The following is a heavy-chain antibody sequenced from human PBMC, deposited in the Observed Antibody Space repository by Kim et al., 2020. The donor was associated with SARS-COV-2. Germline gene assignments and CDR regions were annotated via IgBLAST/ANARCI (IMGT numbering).Heavy chain of an antibody. V-gene: IGHV3-15*01. CDR1: GLNFRVAW. J-gene: IGHJ4*02. CDR3: ATGPLDY. Sequence: GGSLRLSCATSGLNFRVAWMSWVRQAPGRGLEWVGRITSKNDGETRDYAAPVKGRFAISRDDSKRTVTLQMSALKIEDTAVYYCATGPLDYWGQGTQVT. CDR2: ITSKNDGETR.